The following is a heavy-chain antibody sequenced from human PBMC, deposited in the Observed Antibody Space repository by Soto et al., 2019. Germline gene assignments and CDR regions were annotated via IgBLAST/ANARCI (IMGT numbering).Heavy chain of an antibody. CDR3: ARGSGIVALPGELEDVKYDY. CDR1: GQSFSGHS. D-gene: IGHD1-1*01. CDR2: INESGST. J-gene: IGHJ4*02. V-gene: IGHV4-34*01. Sequence: QVQLQQWGAGLVKPSETLSLSCAVYGQSFSGHSWAWIRHPPGKGLEWIGEINESGSTYYNPSLKSRVSISTDTSKNQFSLKLSSVSAAVTAAYFCARGSGIVALPGELEDVKYDYWGQGTLVNVSS.